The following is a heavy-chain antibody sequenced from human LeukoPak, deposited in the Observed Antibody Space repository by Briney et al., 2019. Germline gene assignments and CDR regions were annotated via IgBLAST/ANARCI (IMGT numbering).Heavy chain of an antibody. Sequence: ASVKVSCKASGYTFTSYYIHWVRQAPGQGLEWMGIINPSGGSTSYAQKFQGRVTMTRDTSTSTVYVELSSLRSEDTAVYYCARDGARYGSGSYEAMGWFDPWGQGTLVTVSS. CDR1: GYTFTSYY. V-gene: IGHV1-46*01. CDR2: INPSGGST. J-gene: IGHJ5*02. CDR3: ARDGARYGSGSYEAMGWFDP. D-gene: IGHD3-10*01.